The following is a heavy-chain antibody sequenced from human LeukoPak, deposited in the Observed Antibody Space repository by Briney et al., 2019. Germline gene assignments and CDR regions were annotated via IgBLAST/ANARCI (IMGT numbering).Heavy chain of an antibody. CDR2: IYYSGST. CDR1: GGSVSSVNYY. CDR3: AGVSRRHLDY. Sequence: SETLSLTCTVSGGSVSSVNYYWTWIRQPPGKGLEWIGYIYYSGSTNYNPSLKSRVTISVDTSKNQFSLRLNSVTAADTAVYYCAGVSRRHLDYWGQGTLVTVSS. V-gene: IGHV4-61*01. J-gene: IGHJ4*02.